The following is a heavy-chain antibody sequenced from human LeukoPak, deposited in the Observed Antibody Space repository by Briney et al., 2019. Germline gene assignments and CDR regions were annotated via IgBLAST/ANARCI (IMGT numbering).Heavy chain of an antibody. D-gene: IGHD4-17*01. V-gene: IGHV3-7*01. CDR1: GFTFSSYW. J-gene: IGHJ4*02. CDR2: IKQDGSEK. Sequence: GGSLRLSCAASGFTFSSYWMSWVRQAPGKGLEWVANIKQDGSEKYYVDSVKGRFTISRDNAKNSLYLQMNSLRAEDTAVYYCVGINDYGDSQFDYWGQGTLVTVSP. CDR3: VGINDYGDSQFDY.